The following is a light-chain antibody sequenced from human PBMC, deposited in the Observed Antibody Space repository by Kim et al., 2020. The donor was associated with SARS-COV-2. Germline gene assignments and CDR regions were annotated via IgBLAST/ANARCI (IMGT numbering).Light chain of an antibody. J-gene: IGKJ5*01. CDR3: PTT. V-gene: IGKV1-39*01. Sequence: DIQMTQSPSSLSASVGGRVTITCRASQNINIYLNWFQHKPGRAPKLLIYGASSLQTGVPPRFSGSGSGTEFTLTISSLQPEDVATYRVPTTFGQGTRLEIK. CDR1: QNINIY. CDR2: GAS.